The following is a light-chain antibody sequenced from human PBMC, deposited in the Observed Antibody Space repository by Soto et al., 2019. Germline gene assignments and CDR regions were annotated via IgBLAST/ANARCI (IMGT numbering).Light chain of an antibody. CDR3: CSYAGSSTYG. V-gene: IGLV2-23*02. Sequence: QSALTQPASVSRSPGQSITISCTGTSSDVGSYNLVSWYQQHPGKAPKLMIYEVSKRPSGVSNRFSGSKTGNTASLTISGLQAEDESDYYCCSYAGSSTYGFGTGTKLTVL. CDR2: EVS. J-gene: IGLJ1*01. CDR1: SSDVGSYNL.